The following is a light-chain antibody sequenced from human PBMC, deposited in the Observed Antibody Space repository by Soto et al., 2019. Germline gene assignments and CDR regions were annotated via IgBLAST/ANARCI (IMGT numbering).Light chain of an antibody. CDR3: QQYYSYWT. Sequence: DVQMTQSPSTLSVSVGDRVTITCRASQSISRWLALYQQKPGKAPKLLIYDASSLESGVPSRFSGSGSGTEFTLTISSLQPDDFATFYCQQYYSYWTFGQGTKVDIK. CDR2: DAS. CDR1: QSISRW. V-gene: IGKV1-5*01. J-gene: IGKJ1*01.